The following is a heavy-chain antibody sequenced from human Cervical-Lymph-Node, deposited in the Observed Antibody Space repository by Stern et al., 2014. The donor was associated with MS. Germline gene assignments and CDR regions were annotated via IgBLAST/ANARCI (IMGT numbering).Heavy chain of an antibody. CDR2: INADNGGI. J-gene: IGHJ5*02. CDR1: GYGFTDFY. D-gene: IGHD3-10*01. V-gene: IGHV1-2*02. CDR3: ARRGVLGDMDL. Sequence: QMQLVQSGAEARKPGASVKISCKASGYGFTDFYLFWVRQAPGKGLECMGWINADNGGIKYVEKFQGRVSVTRDTSVSTTYLELRRLTSDDTAVYYCARRGVLGDMDLWGQGTPVTVSS.